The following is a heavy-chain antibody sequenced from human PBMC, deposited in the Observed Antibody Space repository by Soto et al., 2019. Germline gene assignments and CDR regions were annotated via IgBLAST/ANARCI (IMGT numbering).Heavy chain of an antibody. V-gene: IGHV3-21*06. CDR3: ARFVSGGQGSSYNYYSGRDV. CDR1: GFSFSTYS. CDR2: ISSSSAYA. D-gene: IGHD3-10*01. J-gene: IGHJ6*02. Sequence: GGSLRLSCAASGFSFSTYSMKWVRQAPGKGLEWVSLISSSSAYAYYADSVQGRFTVSRDNARSSVYLQMNSLTADDTAVYYCARFVSGGQGSSYNYYSGRDVWGQGNTVAVSS.